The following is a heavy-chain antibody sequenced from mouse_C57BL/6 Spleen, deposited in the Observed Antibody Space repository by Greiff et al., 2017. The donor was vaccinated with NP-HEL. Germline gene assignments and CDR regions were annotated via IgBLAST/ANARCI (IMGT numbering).Heavy chain of an antibody. V-gene: IGHV1-80*01. CDR1: GYAFSSYW. D-gene: IGHD1-1*01. CDR3: ARDYYGSSYPPFDY. CDR2: IYPGDGDT. J-gene: IGHJ2*01. Sequence: QVQLKQSGAELVKPGASVKISCKASGYAFSSYWMNWVKQRPGKGLEWIGQIYPGDGDTNYNGKFKGKATLTADKSSSTAYMQLSSLTSEDSAVHFCARDYYGSSYPPFDYWGQGTTLTVSS.